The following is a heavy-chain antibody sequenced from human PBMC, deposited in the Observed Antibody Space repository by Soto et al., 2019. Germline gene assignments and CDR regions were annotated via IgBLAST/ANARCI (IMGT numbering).Heavy chain of an antibody. V-gene: IGHV5-10-1*01. Sequence: GESVKISCKGSGYSFTSYWISWVRQMPGKGLEWMGRIDPSDSYTNYSPSFQGHVTISADKSISTAYLQWSSLKASDTAMYYCERQYATLYGMDVWGQGTTVTVS. D-gene: IGHD1-26*01. CDR3: ERQYATLYGMDV. CDR1: GYSFTSYW. J-gene: IGHJ6*02. CDR2: IDPSDSYT.